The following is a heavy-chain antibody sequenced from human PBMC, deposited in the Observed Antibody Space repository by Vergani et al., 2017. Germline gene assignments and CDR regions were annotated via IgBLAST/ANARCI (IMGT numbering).Heavy chain of an antibody. CDR1: GFTFNHYA. D-gene: IGHD5-12*01. CDR2: ISGSGGST. V-gene: IGHV3-23*01. CDR3: AKANPRNSGYDYLYYYHAMDV. Sequence: EVQLLESGGDLVQPGGSLRLSCAASGFTFNHYAMNWVRQAPGKRLEWVSGISGSGGSTYSAGSVKGRFTISRDSSKNTLYLQMNSLSAGDTAVYYCAKANPRNSGYDYLYYYHAMDVWGQGTTVTVSS. J-gene: IGHJ6*02.